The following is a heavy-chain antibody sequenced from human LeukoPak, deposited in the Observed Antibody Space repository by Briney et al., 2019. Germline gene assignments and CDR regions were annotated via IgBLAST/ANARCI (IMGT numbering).Heavy chain of an antibody. CDR2: IYDSGST. CDR3: ARQSISGSSLSYFDY. V-gene: IGHV4-59*01. Sequence: PSETLSLTCTDSGGSISSYYWSWIRQPPGKGLEWIGNIYDSGSTNYNPSLKSRLTISVDTSKNQCSLKLSSVTAADTAVYYCARQSISGSSLSYFDYWGQGTLVNVSS. J-gene: IGHJ4*02. D-gene: IGHD3-22*01. CDR1: GGSISSYY.